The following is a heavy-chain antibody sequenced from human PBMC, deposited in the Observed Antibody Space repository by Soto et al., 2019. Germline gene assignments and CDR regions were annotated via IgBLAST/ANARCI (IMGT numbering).Heavy chain of an antibody. D-gene: IGHD6-19*01. CDR3: ARNSVSSGWYGGAWYFDY. Sequence: TGGSLRLSCAASGFTFSSYGMHWVRQAPGKGLEWVEVIWYDGSNKYYADSVKGRFTIYRDNSKNTLYLQMNSLRAEDTDVYYCARNSVSSGWYGGAWYFDYWGQGTLVTVSS. CDR1: GFTFSSYG. V-gene: IGHV3-33*01. CDR2: IWYDGSNK. J-gene: IGHJ4*02.